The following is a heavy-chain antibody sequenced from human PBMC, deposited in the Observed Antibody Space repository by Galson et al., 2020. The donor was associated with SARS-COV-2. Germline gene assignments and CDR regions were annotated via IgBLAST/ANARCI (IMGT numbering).Heavy chain of an antibody. CDR2: ISYDGSNK. Sequence: GGSLRLSCAASGFTFSSYAMHWVRQAPGKGLEWVAVISYDGSNKYYADSVKGRFTISRDNSKNTLYLQMNSLRAEDTAVYYCARDLTIFGVVIHDNAFDIWGQGTMGTVSS. CDR1: GFTFSSYA. V-gene: IGHV3-30-3*01. CDR3: ARDLTIFGVVIHDNAFDI. D-gene: IGHD3-3*01. J-gene: IGHJ3*02.